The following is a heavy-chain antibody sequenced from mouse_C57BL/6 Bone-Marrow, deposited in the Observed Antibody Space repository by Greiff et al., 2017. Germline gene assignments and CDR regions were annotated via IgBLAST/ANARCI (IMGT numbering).Heavy chain of an antibody. Sequence: QVHVKQSGAELVRPGTSVKMSCKASGYTFTNYWIGWAKQRPGHGLEWIGDIYPGGGYTNYNEKFKGKATLTADKSSSTAYMQFSSLTSEDSAIXYCARGDYDGFAYWGQGTLVTVSA. CDR3: ARGDYDGFAY. V-gene: IGHV1-63*01. J-gene: IGHJ3*01. D-gene: IGHD2-4*01. CDR2: IYPGGGYT. CDR1: GYTFTNYW.